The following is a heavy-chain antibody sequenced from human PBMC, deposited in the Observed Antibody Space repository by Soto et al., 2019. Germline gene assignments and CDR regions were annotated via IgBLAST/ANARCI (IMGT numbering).Heavy chain of an antibody. J-gene: IGHJ4*02. CDR1: GGSISSYY. D-gene: IGHD2-8*01. CDR3: ARSKDIVLMVYAGNFDY. CDR2: IYYSGST. Sequence: SPTLSLTCTVSGGSISSYYWSWIRQPPGKGLEWIGYIYYSGSTNYNPSLKSRVTISVDTSKNQFSLKLSSVTAADTAVYYCARSKDIVLMVYAGNFDYWGQGTLVTVSS. V-gene: IGHV4-59*08.